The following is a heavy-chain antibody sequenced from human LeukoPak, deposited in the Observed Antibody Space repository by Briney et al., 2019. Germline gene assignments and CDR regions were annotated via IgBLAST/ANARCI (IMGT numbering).Heavy chain of an antibody. CDR3: ARADCSSSSCYELHY. J-gene: IGHJ4*02. Sequence: GGSLRLSCAGSGFTFSDHYMSWIRQAPGKGLECVSYISSSGRTIYYADSVKGRFTISRDNAKNSLYLQMNSLRAEDTAVYYCARADCSSSSCYELHYWGQGTLVTVSS. CDR1: GFTFSDHY. V-gene: IGHV3-11*04. CDR2: ISSSGRTI. D-gene: IGHD2-2*01.